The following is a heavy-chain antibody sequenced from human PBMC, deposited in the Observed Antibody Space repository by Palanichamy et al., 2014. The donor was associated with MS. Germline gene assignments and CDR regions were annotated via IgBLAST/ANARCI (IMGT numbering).Heavy chain of an antibody. CDR1: GISLSARGVG. D-gene: IGHD3-16*02. J-gene: IGHJ4*02. CDR3: AHGRYLDGAIDY. V-gene: IGHV2-5*01. CDR2: IYWNGDK. Sequence: QITLKESGPTLVRPTQTLTLTCTFSGISLSARGVGVGWIRQPPGKAMEWLSLIYWNGDKRYSPSLKSRLTITKDSSKNEMVLTMTNMDPEDTATYFCAHGRYLDGAIDYWGQGTLVTVSS.